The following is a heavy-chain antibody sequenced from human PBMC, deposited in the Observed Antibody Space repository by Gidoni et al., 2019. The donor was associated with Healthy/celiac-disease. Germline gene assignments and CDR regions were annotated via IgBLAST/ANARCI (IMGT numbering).Heavy chain of an antibody. J-gene: IGHJ4*02. CDR2: MNPNRCRT. V-gene: IGHV1-2*02. D-gene: IGHD4-17*01. Sequence: QVQLVQSGAQVKKPGASVNVSSKAYGYTFTGNYMHWVRQAAGQGLEWMGRMNPNRCRTNYEQKFQGRVTMTRDTSISTAYRGLSRLRSDGTAVYYCARTVYDYGEYSGDYFDFLGQGTLVTV. CDR3: ARTVYDYGEYSGDYFDF. CDR1: GYTFTGNY.